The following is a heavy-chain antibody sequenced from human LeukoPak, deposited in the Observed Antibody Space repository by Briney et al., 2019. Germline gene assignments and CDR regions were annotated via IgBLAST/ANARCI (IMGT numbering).Heavy chain of an antibody. D-gene: IGHD3-10*01. V-gene: IGHV4-59*01. J-gene: IGHJ4*02. CDR3: ARWAFGELLYIDY. CDR1: GGSISSYY. Sequence: SETLSLTCTVSGGSISSYYWSWIRQPPGKGLEWIGYIYYSGSTNYNPSLKSRVTISVDTSKNQFSLKLSSVTAADTAVYYCARWAFGELLYIDYWGQGTLVTVSS. CDR2: IYYSGST.